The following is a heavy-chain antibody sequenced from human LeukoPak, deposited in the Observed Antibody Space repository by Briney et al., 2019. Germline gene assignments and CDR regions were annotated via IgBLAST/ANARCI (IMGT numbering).Heavy chain of an antibody. CDR1: GFTFSNSA. CDR3: ARESVTTRVFDY. CDR2: IVVGSGNT. D-gene: IGHD4-11*01. Sequence: SVKVSCKASGFTFSNSAMQWVRQARGQRLEWIGWIVVGSGNTNYAQKFQGRVTITTDESTSTAYMELSSLRSEDTAVYYCARESVTTRVFDYWGQGTLVTVSP. V-gene: IGHV1-58*02. J-gene: IGHJ4*02.